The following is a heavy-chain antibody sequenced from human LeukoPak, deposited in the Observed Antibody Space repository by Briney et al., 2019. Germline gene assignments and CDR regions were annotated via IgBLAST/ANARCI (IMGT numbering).Heavy chain of an antibody. CDR2: IYTSGST. CDR3: ARALGDCGGDCLDFDY. V-gene: IGHV4-61*02. CDR1: GGSISSGSYY. J-gene: IGHJ4*02. D-gene: IGHD2-21*02. Sequence: PSQTLSLTCTVSGGSISSGSYYWSWIRQPAGKGLEWIGRIYTSGSTNYNPSLKSRVTMSVDTSKNQFSLKLSSVTAADTAVYYCARALGDCGGDCLDFDYWGQGTLVTVSS.